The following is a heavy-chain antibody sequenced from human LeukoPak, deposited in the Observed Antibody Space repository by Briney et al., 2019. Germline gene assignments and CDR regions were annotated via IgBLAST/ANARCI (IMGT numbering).Heavy chain of an antibody. CDR1: GFTFSSYW. CDR3: ARSIGATPRDAFDI. Sequence: PGGSLRLSCAASGFTFSSYWMHWVRHAPGKGLVWVSRINSDGSSTSYADSVKGRFTISRDNAKNTLYLQMNSLRAEDTAVYYCARSIGATPRDAFDIWGQGTMVTVSS. CDR2: INSDGSST. V-gene: IGHV3-74*01. J-gene: IGHJ3*02. D-gene: IGHD1-26*01.